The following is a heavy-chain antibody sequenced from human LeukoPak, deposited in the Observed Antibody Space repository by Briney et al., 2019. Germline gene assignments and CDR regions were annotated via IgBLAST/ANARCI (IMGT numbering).Heavy chain of an antibody. CDR1: GYTFTSYY. D-gene: IGHD3-10*01. Sequence: ASVKVFCKASGYTFTSYYMHWVRQAPGQGLEWMGIINPSGGSTSYAQKFQGRVTMTRDTSASTVYMELSSLRSEDTDVYYCARITMVRGNFDYWGQGTLVTVSS. J-gene: IGHJ4*02. CDR3: ARITMVRGNFDY. CDR2: INPSGGST. V-gene: IGHV1-46*01.